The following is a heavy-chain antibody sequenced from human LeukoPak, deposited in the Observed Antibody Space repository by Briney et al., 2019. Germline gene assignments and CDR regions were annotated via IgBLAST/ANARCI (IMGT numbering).Heavy chain of an antibody. Sequence: QAGGSLRLSCAASGFTFSSYAMSWVRQAPGKGLEWVSYISSSDSTKYYADSVKGRFTISRDNAKSSLYLQMNSLRADDTAVYYCARALPSSWYFFDYWGQGTLVTVSS. CDR1: GFTFSSYA. J-gene: IGHJ4*02. V-gene: IGHV3-48*03. D-gene: IGHD6-13*01. CDR3: ARALPSSWYFFDY. CDR2: ISSSDSTK.